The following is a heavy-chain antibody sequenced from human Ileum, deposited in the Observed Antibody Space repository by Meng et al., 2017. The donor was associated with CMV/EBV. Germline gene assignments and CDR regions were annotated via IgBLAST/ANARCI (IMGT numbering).Heavy chain of an antibody. CDR2: MYFSGIA. CDR3: ARDLTNKWFYY. D-gene: IGHD1-26*01. CDR1: GDPISSGSHS. J-gene: IGHJ4*02. Sequence: QMQLQDSGPGLVKPAGTLSLTCTASGDPISSGSHSWAWFRQPPGKRLEWIGSMYFSGIADYNPSLKSRVTISLHATQKQFSLRLTSVTAADSAVYFCARDLTNKWFYYWGQGTLVTVSS. V-gene: IGHV4-39*07.